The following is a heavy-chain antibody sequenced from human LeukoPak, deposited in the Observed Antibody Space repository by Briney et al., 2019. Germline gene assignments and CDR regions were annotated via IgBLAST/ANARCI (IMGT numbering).Heavy chain of an antibody. D-gene: IGHD5-12*01. J-gene: IGHJ4*02. Sequence: SETLSLTCAVYGGSLSGYYWSWIRQPPGKGLEWIGEINHSGSTNYNPSLKSRVTISVDTSKNQFSLKLSSVSAADTAVYYCARGVRDGYNFRRYYFDYWGQGTLVTVSS. CDR2: INHSGST. V-gene: IGHV4-34*01. CDR3: ARGVRDGYNFRRYYFDY. CDR1: GGSLSGYY.